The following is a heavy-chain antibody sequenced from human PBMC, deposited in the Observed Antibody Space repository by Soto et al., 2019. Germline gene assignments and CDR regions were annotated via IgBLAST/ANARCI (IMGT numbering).Heavy chain of an antibody. D-gene: IGHD6-13*01. CDR1: GFTFSIYA. CDR3: ARGSHQLVRYGIDV. J-gene: IGHJ6*02. V-gene: IGHV3-64*02. Sequence: EVQLVESGEGLVQPGGSLRLSCAASGFTFSIYAMHWVRQAPGKGLKFVSAISSNGGTTYYADSVKGRFTISRDNSKNSLYLQMGSMRTEDMAVYYSARGSHQLVRYGIDVWGQGTTVTVSS. CDR2: ISSNGGTT.